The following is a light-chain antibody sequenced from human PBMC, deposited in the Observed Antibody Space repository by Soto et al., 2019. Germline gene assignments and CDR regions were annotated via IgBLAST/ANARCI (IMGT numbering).Light chain of an antibody. J-gene: IGKJ2*01. CDR2: DAS. CDR1: QSISSW. V-gene: IGKV1-5*01. Sequence: DIPMTQSPSTLSASVGDRVTITCRASQSISSWLAWYLQRPGQAPNLLIYDASSLESGVPSRFSGSGSGTEFTLTISSLQPDDFATYYCQQYNSNSKYTFGQGTKLEIK. CDR3: QQYNSNSKYT.